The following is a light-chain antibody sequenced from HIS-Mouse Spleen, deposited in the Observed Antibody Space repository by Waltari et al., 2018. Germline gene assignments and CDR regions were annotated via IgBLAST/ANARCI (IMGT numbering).Light chain of an antibody. CDR1: NIGSKS. CDR3: NSRDSSGNHLV. J-gene: IGLJ2*01. Sequence: SYVLTQPPSVSVAPGKTARITCGGNNIGSKSVHWYQQKPGQAPVLVIYCKNNRPSGLPDRFSGASSGNTASLTITWAQAEEEADYYCNSRDSSGNHLVVGGGTKLTVL. CDR2: CKN. V-gene: IGLV3-21*01.